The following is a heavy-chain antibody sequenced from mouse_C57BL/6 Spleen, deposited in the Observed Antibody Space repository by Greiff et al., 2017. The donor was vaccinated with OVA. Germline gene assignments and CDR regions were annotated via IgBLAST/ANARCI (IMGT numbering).Heavy chain of an antibody. CDR2: IDPENGDT. D-gene: IGHD2-4*01. CDR3: TTSYDYDGFAY. J-gene: IGHJ3*01. CDR1: GFNIKDDY. V-gene: IGHV14-4*01. Sequence: DVKLQESGAELVRPGASVKLSCTASGFNIKDDYMHWVKQRPEQGLEWIGWIDPENGDTEYASKFQGKATITADISSNTAYLQLSSLTSEDTAVYYCTTSYDYDGFAYWGQGTLVTVSA.